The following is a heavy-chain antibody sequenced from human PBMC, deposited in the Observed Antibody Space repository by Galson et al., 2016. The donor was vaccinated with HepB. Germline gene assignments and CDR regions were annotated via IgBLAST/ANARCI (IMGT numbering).Heavy chain of an antibody. J-gene: IGHJ4*02. D-gene: IGHD3-22*01. CDR1: GFTFSDHY. CDR2: IGGSGSST. Sequence: SLRLSCAASGFTFSDHYMDWVRQAPGRGLEWVSAIGGSGSSTFYADSVKGRFTISRDNSKNTLFLHMNSLRAEDTAVYYCAKRGSVIIVGFDYWGRGTLVTVSS. V-gene: IGHV3-23*01. CDR3: AKRGSVIIVGFDY.